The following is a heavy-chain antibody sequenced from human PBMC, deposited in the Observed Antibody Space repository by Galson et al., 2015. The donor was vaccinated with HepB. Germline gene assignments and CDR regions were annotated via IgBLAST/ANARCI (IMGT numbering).Heavy chain of an antibody. Sequence: SLRLSCAASGFTFSSYAMHWVRQAPGKGLEWVSAISSNGGSTYYADSVKGRFTISRDNSKNTLYLQMSSLRAEDTAVYYCPPVGCHSSTSCNDYWGQGTLVTVSS. J-gene: IGHJ4*02. V-gene: IGHV3-64D*06. CDR1: GFTFSSYA. CDR2: ISSNGGST. D-gene: IGHD2-2*01. CDR3: PPVGCHSSTSCNDY.